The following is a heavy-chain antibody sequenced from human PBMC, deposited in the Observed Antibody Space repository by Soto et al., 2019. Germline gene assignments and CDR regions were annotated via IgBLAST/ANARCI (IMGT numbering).Heavy chain of an antibody. Sequence: QLQLQESGLGLVKPSETLSLTCTVSGGSISSSNYYWAWIRQPPGKGLEWIGSIYHTGRTYYNPSLKSRVTMSVDTSKSQFSLKLSSVTAADTAVYYCARHVDTMIRGVLSKRSYYGLDVWGQGTTVAVSS. CDR2: IYHTGRT. D-gene: IGHD3-10*01. CDR3: ARHVDTMIRGVLSKRSYYGLDV. CDR1: GGSISSSNYY. V-gene: IGHV4-39*01. J-gene: IGHJ6*02.